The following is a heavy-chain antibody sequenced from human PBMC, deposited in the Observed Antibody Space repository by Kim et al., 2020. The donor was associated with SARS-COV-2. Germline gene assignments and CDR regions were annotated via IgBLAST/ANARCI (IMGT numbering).Heavy chain of an antibody. CDR1: GGTFSSYA. D-gene: IGHD3-22*01. J-gene: IGHJ6*02. V-gene: IGHV1-69*13. CDR3: ARVQSERGLGLLPYYYYGMDV. Sequence: SVKVSCKASGGTFSSYAISWVRQAPGQGLEWMGGIIPIFGTANYAQKFQGRVTITADESTSTAYMELSSLRSEDTAVYYCARVQSERGLGLLPYYYYGMDVWGQGTTVTGSS. CDR2: IIPIFGTA.